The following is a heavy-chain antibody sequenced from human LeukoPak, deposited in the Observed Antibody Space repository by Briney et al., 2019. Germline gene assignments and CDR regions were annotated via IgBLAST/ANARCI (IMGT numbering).Heavy chain of an antibody. CDR3: ASGQYDSSGYPSGYAC. CDR2: ISSITGYI. CDR1: GFTFSSYS. D-gene: IGHD3-22*01. V-gene: IGHV3-21*01. J-gene: IGHJ4*02. Sequence: GGCPRLSCAASGFTFSSYSMNWVRQAPRERREWVLSISSITGYIYYADSVQCRFTISRDNAKCSLYLQMNSLRAEDTAVYYCASGQYDSSGYPSGYACWGEGTLVTLPS.